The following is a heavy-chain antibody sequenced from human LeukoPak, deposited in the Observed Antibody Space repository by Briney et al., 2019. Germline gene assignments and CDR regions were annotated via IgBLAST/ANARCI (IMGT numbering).Heavy chain of an antibody. J-gene: IGHJ4*02. V-gene: IGHV3-21*04. Sequence: GGSLRLSCAASGFTFTSYSMNWVRQAPGKGLEWVSSISSGSSYIYYADSVKGRFTISRDNSKNTLYLQMNSLRAEDTAVYYCAKRIAAALDYWGQGTLVTVSS. CDR1: GFTFTSYS. D-gene: IGHD6-13*01. CDR2: ISSGSSYI. CDR3: AKRIAAALDY.